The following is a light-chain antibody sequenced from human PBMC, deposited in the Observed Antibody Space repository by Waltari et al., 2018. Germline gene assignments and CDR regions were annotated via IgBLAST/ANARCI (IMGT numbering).Light chain of an antibody. J-gene: IGLJ2*01. CDR1: TSNIGSNA. CDR3: AAWDDNLNGPV. V-gene: IGLV1-44*01. Sequence: QSVLTQPPSASGTPGQRVSISCSGSTSNIGSNAVSWYQHLPGAAPRLLIYNTNQRPSGGPGRFSGSKSGTSASLAISGLQSEDECDDYCAAWDDNLNGPVFGGGTKLTVL. CDR2: NTN.